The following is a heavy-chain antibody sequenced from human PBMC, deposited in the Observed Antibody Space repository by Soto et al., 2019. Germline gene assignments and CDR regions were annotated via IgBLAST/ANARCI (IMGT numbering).Heavy chain of an antibody. J-gene: IGHJ4*02. D-gene: IGHD1-1*01. CDR1: GFMFSSAW. CDR3: VEGWNDF. V-gene: IGHV3-15*01. Sequence: EVQVVESGGDLVKPGGSLRLSCVTSGFMFSSAWMNWVRQAPGKGLEWVGRIKSKRDGGARDYAEPVKGRFSMSRDDSKNTVFLQMNSLRAEDTAVYYCVEGWNDFWGQGTLVTVSS. CDR2: IKSKRDGGAR.